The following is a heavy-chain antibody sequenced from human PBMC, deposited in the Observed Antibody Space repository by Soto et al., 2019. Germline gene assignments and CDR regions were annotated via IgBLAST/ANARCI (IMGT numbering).Heavy chain of an antibody. D-gene: IGHD2-21*01. CDR3: AKAGVIVAAATRVYPHKVMDV. CDR2: INPNSGDT. CDR1: GYTFTGYY. V-gene: IGHV1-2*02. J-gene: IGHJ6*04. Sequence: ASVKVSGKASGYTFTGYYVNWVRQAPGQGLEWMGWINPNSGDTYLAQRFQGRVTMNRDTSIGTAYMELRGRTSDDPAEYYCAKAGVIVAAATRVYPHKVMDVWVKGTRATV.